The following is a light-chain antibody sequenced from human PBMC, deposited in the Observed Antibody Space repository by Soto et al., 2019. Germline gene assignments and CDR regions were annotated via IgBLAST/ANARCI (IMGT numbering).Light chain of an antibody. CDR2: DVS. CDR3: CSYAGGPYV. V-gene: IGLV2-11*01. J-gene: IGLJ1*01. CDR1: SSDVGGYNY. Sequence: QSALTQPRSVSGSPGQSVTISCTETSSDVGGYNYVSWYHQHPGKAPKLMICDVSKRPSGVPDRFSGSKSGNTASLTISGLQAEYEADYYCCSYAGGPYVFGTGTKLTVL.